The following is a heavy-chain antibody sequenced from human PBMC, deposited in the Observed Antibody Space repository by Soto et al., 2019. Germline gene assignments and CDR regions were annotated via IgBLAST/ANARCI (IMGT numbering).Heavy chain of an antibody. Sequence: PSETLSLTCAVYGESFSGHYWSWIRQPPGKGLEWIGEFNHTGSTNYNPSLKSRVTMSVDTSKNQFSLKLTSMTAADTAVYYCARGKTYCTGGSCYEPFDYWGQGTLVTVSS. J-gene: IGHJ4*02. CDR3: ARGKTYCTGGSCYEPFDY. V-gene: IGHV4-34*01. CDR1: GESFSGHY. CDR2: FNHTGST. D-gene: IGHD2-15*01.